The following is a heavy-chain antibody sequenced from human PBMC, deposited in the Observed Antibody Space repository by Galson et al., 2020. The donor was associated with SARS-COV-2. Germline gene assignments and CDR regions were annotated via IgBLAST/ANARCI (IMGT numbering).Heavy chain of an antibody. D-gene: IGHD2-15*01. CDR2: ISYGENSE. Sequence: GESLKISCAASGFTFRTYAMHWVRQAPGKGLEWVAVISYGENSEYYADSVKGRFTISRDESKDTLYLHMNSLKVDDTAVYYCARDGLPFDYWGQGTLVTVSS. CDR1: GFTFRTYA. J-gene: IGHJ4*02. V-gene: IGHV3-30*04. CDR3: ARDGLPFDY.